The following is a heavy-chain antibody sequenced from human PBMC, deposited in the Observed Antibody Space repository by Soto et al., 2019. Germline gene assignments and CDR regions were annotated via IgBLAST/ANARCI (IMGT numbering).Heavy chain of an antibody. V-gene: IGHV4-4*02. CDR1: GDSISSTRW. J-gene: IGHJ6*02. CDR3: AREGVSSSWYYYYGMDV. CDR2: IYYGGST. D-gene: IGHD6-13*01. Sequence: SETLSLTCTVSGDSISSTRWWSWVRQSPGKGLEWIGYIYYGGSTNYNSSLKSRVTISVDTSKNQFSLKLSSVTAADTAVYYCAREGVSSSWYYYYGMDVWGQGTTVTVSS.